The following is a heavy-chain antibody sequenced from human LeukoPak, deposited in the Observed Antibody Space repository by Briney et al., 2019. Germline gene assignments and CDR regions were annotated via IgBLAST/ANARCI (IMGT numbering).Heavy chain of an antibody. J-gene: IGHJ6*03. CDR2: IIPIFGTA. V-gene: IGHV1-69*13. Sequence: ASVKVSCKASGGTFSSYAISWVRQAPGQGLERMGGIIPIFGTANYAQKFQGRVTITADESTSTAYMELNSLRTEDTAVYYCARLRRYYGSGSYQIIAYRYYYMDVWGKGTTVTISS. CDR1: GGTFSSYA. CDR3: ARLRRYYGSGSYQIIAYRYYYMDV. D-gene: IGHD3-10*01.